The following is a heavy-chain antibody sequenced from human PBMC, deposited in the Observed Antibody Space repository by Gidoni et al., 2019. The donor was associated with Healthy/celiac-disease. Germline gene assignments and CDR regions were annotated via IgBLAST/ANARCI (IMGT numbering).Heavy chain of an antibody. Sequence: EVQLVESGGGLIQPGGSLRLSCAASVFTVSSNYMSWVRQAPGKGLEWVSVIYSGGSTYDADSVKGRFTISRDNSKNTLYLQRNSLRAEDTAVYYCARILWWPYYFDYWGQGTLVTVSS. V-gene: IGHV3-53*01. CDR1: VFTVSSNY. CDR3: ARILWWPYYFDY. J-gene: IGHJ4*02. CDR2: IYSGGST. D-gene: IGHD2-21*01.